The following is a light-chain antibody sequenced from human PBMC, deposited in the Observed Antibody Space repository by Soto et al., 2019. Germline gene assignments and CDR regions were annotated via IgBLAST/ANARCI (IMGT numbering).Light chain of an antibody. CDR3: QQYNNWPPWT. CDR1: QSVNSH. CDR2: DTS. J-gene: IGKJ1*01. V-gene: IGKV3-15*01. Sequence: EIVMTQSPAALSVSPGERATLSCRASQSVNSHLAWYQQKPGQAPRLLIYDTSTRATGIPARFSGSGSGTDFTLTISSLQSEDFAVYYCQQYNNWPPWTLGQGTKVDIK.